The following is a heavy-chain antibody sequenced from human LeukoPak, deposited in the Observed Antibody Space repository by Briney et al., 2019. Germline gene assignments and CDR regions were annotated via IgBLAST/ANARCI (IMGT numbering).Heavy chain of an antibody. CDR2: ISSSGSTI. CDR1: GFTVSSNY. V-gene: IGHV3-11*01. Sequence: GGSLRLSCAASGFTVSSNYMSWIRQAPGKGLEWVSYISSSGSTIYYADSVKGRFTISRDNAKNSLYLQMNSLRAEDTAVYYCARSGQWLAENNFDYWDQGTLVTVSS. J-gene: IGHJ4*02. D-gene: IGHD6-19*01. CDR3: ARSGQWLAENNFDY.